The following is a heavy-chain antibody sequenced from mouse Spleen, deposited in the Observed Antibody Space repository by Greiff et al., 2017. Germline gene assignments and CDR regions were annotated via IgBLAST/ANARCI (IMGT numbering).Heavy chain of an antibody. CDR1: GFTFSSYG. CDR2: ISGGGSYT. CDR3: ARQGDGYSYYFDY. J-gene: IGHJ2*01. D-gene: IGHD2-3*01. Sequence: EVKLVESGGGLVKLGGSLKLSCAASGFTFSSYGMSWVRQTPEKRLEWVATISGGGSYTYYPDSVKGRFTIPRDNAKNNLYLQMSSLRSEDTALYYCARQGDGYSYYFDYWGQGTTLTVSS. V-gene: IGHV5-9-2*01.